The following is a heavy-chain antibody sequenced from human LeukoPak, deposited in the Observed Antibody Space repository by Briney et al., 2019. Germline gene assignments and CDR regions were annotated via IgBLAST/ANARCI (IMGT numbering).Heavy chain of an antibody. J-gene: IGHJ5*02. D-gene: IGHD3-22*01. CDR2: INSEGINT. CDR1: GFTFSNYW. Sequence: PGGSLRLSCAASGFTFSNYWLHWVRHAPGKGLVWVSRINSEGINTSYADSVKGRFTIYRDNATNTLNLQMNSLRAEDTAVYYCARDLGQYYDTSDNWFDPWGQGTLVTVSS. V-gene: IGHV3-74*01. CDR3: ARDLGQYYDTSDNWFDP.